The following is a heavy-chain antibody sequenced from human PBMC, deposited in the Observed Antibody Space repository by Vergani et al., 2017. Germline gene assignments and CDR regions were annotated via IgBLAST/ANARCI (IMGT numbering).Heavy chain of an antibody. J-gene: IGHJ6*03. CDR2: IYYSGST. CDR1: GGSISSYY. D-gene: IGHD4-23*01. V-gene: IGHV4-59*01. CDR3: ARESVPGGSYYYYMDV. Sequence: QVQLQESGPGLVKPSETLSLTCTVSGGSISSYYWSWIRQPPGKGLEWIGYIYYSGSTNYNPPLKRRVTISVDTTKNQFSLKLSAVTAADTAVYYCARESVPGGSYYYYMDVWGKGTTVTVSS.